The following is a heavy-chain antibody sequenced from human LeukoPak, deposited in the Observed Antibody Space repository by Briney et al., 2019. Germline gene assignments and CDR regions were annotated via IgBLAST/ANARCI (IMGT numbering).Heavy chain of an antibody. D-gene: IGHD2-2*01. CDR3: ARDVYCSSTSCYGGYYYGMDV. Sequence: PGGSLRLSCAASGFTFSSYSMNWVRQAPGKGLEWVSSISSSSSYIYYADSVKGRFTISRDNAKNSLYPQMNILRAEDTAVYYCARDVYCSSTSCYGGYYYGMDVWGKGTTVTVSS. CDR2: ISSSSSYI. J-gene: IGHJ6*04. CDR1: GFTFSSYS. V-gene: IGHV3-21*01.